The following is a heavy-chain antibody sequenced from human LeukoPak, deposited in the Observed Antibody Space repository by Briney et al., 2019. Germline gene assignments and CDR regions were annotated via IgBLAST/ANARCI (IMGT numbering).Heavy chain of an antibody. Sequence: PGGSLRLSCAASGFIFSNYVMSWVRQAPGKGLEWLSYISSSGSTMYYADSVKGRFTISRDNAKNSLYLQMNSLRVEDTAMYYCTRGFDISDYWGQGTVVTVSS. CDR3: TRGFDISDY. CDR2: ISSSGSTM. J-gene: IGHJ4*02. CDR1: GFIFSNYV. V-gene: IGHV3-48*04. D-gene: IGHD3-3*02.